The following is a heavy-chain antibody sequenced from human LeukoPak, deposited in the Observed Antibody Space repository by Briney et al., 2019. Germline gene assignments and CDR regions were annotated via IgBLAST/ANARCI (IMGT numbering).Heavy chain of an antibody. J-gene: IGHJ4*02. CDR1: GFTFSSYA. D-gene: IGHD6-13*01. V-gene: IGHV3-30-3*01. CDR3: ARSSDSSPVDY. CDR2: ISYDGSNK. Sequence: GGSLRLSCAASGFTFSSYAMHWVRQAPGKGLEWVAVISYDGSNKYYADSVKGRFTISRDNSKNTLYLQMSSLRAEDTAVYYCARSSDSSPVDYWGQGTLVTVSS.